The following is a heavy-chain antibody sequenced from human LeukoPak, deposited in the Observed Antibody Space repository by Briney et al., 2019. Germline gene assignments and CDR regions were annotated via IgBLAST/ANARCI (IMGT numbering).Heavy chain of an antibody. D-gene: IGHD2-15*01. V-gene: IGHV3-48*01. CDR3: ARDVGGGWFDP. Sequence: GGYLRLSCAASGFTFSSYSMNWVRQAPGKGLEWVSYISSSSSTIYYADSVKGRFTISRDNAKNSLYLQMNSLRAEDTAVYYCARDVGGGWFDPWGQGTLVTVSS. CDR2: ISSSSSTI. J-gene: IGHJ5*02. CDR1: GFTFSSYS.